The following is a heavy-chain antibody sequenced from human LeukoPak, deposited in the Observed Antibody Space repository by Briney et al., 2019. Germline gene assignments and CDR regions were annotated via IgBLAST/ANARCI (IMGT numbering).Heavy chain of an antibody. CDR2: INPNSGGT. J-gene: IGHJ4*02. CDR1: GYPFTGYY. CDR3: ARGVDTDYFDY. V-gene: IGHV1-2*02. Sequence: GASVKVSFKASGYPFTGYYMHWVRQAPGQGLEWMGWINPNSGGTKYAQKFQDRVTMTRDTSISTAYMELSRLRSDDTAVYYCARGVDTDYFDYWGQGTLVTVSS. D-gene: IGHD2-2*02.